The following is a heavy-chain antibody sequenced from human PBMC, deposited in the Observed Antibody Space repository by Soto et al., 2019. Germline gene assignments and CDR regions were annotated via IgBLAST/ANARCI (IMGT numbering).Heavy chain of an antibody. Sequence: QLQLQESGPGLVKPSETLSLTCTVSGGSISSSSYYWGWIRQPPGKGLEWIGSIYYSGSTYYNPSLKSRVTISVDTSKNQFSRKLSSVTAADTAVYYCARQSAGSSPTFDFWGQGTLVTVSS. J-gene: IGHJ4*02. CDR3: ARQSAGSSPTFDF. CDR1: GGSISSSSYY. V-gene: IGHV4-39*01. D-gene: IGHD6-13*01. CDR2: IYYSGST.